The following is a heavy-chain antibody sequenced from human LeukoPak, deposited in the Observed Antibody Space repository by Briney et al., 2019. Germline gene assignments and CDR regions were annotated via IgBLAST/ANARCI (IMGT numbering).Heavy chain of an antibody. J-gene: IGHJ6*03. V-gene: IGHV3-21*01. CDR3: AIDLLGYNYYYMDV. Sequence: GGSLRLSCAASGFTFSSYAMSWVRQAPGKGLEWVSSISSSNSYIYYADSVKGRFTISRDNAKNSLYLQMNSLRAEDTAVYYCAIDLLGYNYYYMDVWGKGTTVTVSS. CDR2: ISSSNSYI. CDR1: GFTFSSYA. D-gene: IGHD3-16*02.